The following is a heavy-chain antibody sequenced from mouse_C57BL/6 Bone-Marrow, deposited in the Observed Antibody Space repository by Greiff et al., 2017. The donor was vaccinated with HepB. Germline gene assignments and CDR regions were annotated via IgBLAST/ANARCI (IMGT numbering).Heavy chain of an antibody. J-gene: IGHJ1*03. D-gene: IGHD1-1*01. CDR3: ATDYGSPRDFDV. CDR1: GYTFTSYW. CDR2: IDPSDSYT. V-gene: IGHV1-50*01. Sequence: QVQLQQPGAELVKPGASVKLSCKASGYTFTSYWMQWVKQRPGQGLEWIGEIDPSDSYTNYNQKFKGKATLTVDTSSSTAYMQLSSLTSEDSAVYYCATDYGSPRDFDVWGTGTTVTVSS.